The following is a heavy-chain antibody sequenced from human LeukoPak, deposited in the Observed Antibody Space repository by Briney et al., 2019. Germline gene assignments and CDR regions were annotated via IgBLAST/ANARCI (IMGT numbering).Heavy chain of an antibody. D-gene: IGHD2-15*01. CDR1: GFTFSSYA. CDR2: ISYDGSNK. CDR3: ADCCSS. J-gene: IGHJ5*02. Sequence: PGGSLRLSCAASGFTFSSYAMHWVRQAPGKGLEWVAVISYDGSNKYYADSVKGRFTISRDNSKNTLYLQMNSLRAEDTAVYYCADCCSSWGQGTLVTVSS. V-gene: IGHV3-30-3*01.